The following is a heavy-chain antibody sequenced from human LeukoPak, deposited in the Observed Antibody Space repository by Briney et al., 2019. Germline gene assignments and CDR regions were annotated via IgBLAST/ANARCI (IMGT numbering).Heavy chain of an antibody. V-gene: IGHV4-34*01. CDR3: ATAMIVVAVFDY. Sequence: SETLSLTCAVYGGSLSGYYWSWIRQPPGKGLEWIGSIYYSGSTYYNPSLKSRVTISVDTSKNQFSLKLSSVTAADTAVYYCATAMIVVAVFDYWGQGTLVTVSS. CDR2: IYYSGST. J-gene: IGHJ4*02. CDR1: GGSLSGYY. D-gene: IGHD3-22*01.